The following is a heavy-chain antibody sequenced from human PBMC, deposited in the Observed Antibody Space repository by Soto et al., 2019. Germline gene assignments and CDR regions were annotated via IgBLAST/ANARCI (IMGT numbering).Heavy chain of an antibody. CDR1: GFTFSYSG. Sequence: HPGGSRRLSWVGSGFTFSYSGMAWVRQAPGKGLEWPSVMSGDGRTLYAFSVTGRFTISRDNSKNTLYLQMRSLRAEDAAAYYCVKWHTSNFDSLPFTGFDFWGQGTQVTVSS. D-gene: IGHD3-22*01. CDR2: MSGDGRT. CDR3: VKWHTSNFDSLPFTGFDF. J-gene: IGHJ4*02. V-gene: IGHV3-23*01.